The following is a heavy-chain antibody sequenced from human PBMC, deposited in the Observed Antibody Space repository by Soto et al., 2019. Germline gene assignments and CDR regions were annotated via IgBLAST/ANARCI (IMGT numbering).Heavy chain of an antibody. D-gene: IGHD2-21*02. J-gene: IGHJ6*03. CDR2: INWNSGNI. CDR3: AKSSGGACCSYYMDV. V-gene: IGHV3-9*01. Sequence: EVQLVESGGGLVQPGRSLRLSCAASGFTFDDYAMHWVRQAPGKGLEWVSGINWNSGNIGYADSVKGRFTISRDNAQNSLYLQMNSLRAEDTALYYCAKSSGGACCSYYMDVWGKGTTVTVSS. CDR1: GFTFDDYA.